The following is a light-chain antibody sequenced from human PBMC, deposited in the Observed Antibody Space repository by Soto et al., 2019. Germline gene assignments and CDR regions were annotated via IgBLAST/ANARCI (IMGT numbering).Light chain of an antibody. CDR1: SGHSSYA. CDR2: LNSDGSH. Sequence: QLVLTQSPSASASLGASVKLTCTLSSGHSSYAIAWHQQQPQKGPRYLMKLNSDGSHTKGDGIPDRFSGSSSGAERYLTISSLQSEYEADYYCQTWGTDIKGVFGGGTKLTVL. V-gene: IGLV4-69*01. CDR3: QTWGTDIKGV. J-gene: IGLJ2*01.